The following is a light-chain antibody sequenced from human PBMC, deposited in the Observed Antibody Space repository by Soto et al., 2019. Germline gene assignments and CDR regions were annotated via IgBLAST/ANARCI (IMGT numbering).Light chain of an antibody. CDR3: QSYDSSLSGYV. V-gene: IGLV1-40*01. CDR1: SSNIGAGYD. CDR2: GNS. Sequence: QSVLTQPPSVSGAPGQRVTISCTGSSSNIGAGYDVHWYQQLPGTAPKLLIYGNSNRPSGVPDRFSGSKSGTSASLAITGIKAEDETDYYCQSYDSSLSGYVCGTGTKLTVL. J-gene: IGLJ1*01.